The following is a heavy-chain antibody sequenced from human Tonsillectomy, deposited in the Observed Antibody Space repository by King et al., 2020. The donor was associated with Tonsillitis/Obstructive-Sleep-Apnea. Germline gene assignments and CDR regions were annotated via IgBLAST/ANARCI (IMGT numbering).Heavy chain of an antibody. CDR1: GYRFTSQG. CDR3: ATRGDPHFFYMDG. V-gene: IGHV1-18*01. D-gene: IGHD3-10*01. J-gene: IGHJ6*03. Sequence: VQLVQSGGEVKKPGASVKVSCKTSGYRFTSQGITWVRQAPGQGPEWMGWISPYNGDTKCAQTLQGRVILTTDSSTSTAYMELRSLRPDDTAVYYCATRGDPHFFYMDGWGKGTTVTVSS. CDR2: ISPYNGDT.